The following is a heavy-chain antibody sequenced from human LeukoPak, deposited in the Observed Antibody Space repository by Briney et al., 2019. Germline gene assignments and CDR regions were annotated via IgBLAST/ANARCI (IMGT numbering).Heavy chain of an antibody. J-gene: IGHJ5*02. CDR3: ARMELRFLEWLPGAFNWFDP. CDR2: IYYSGST. D-gene: IGHD3-3*01. CDR1: GGSISSGGYY. Sequence: SETLSLTCTVSGGSISSGGYYWSWIHQHPGKGLEWIGYIYYSGSTYYNPSLKSRVTISVDTSKNQFSLKLSSVTAADTAVYYCARMELRFLEWLPGAFNWFDPWGQGTLVTVSS. V-gene: IGHV4-31*03.